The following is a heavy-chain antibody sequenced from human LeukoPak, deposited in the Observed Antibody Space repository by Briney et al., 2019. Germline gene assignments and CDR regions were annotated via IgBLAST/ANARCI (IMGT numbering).Heavy chain of an antibody. CDR3: AKGAYYYGSGSYCFDH. CDR1: GFTFSDYA. CDR2: ISGTGGST. J-gene: IGHJ5*02. D-gene: IGHD3-10*01. Sequence: PGGSLRLSCAASGFTFSDYAMSWVCQAPGKGLEWVSSISGTGGSTDYADSVKGRFTISRDYSKNTLFLQMNSLRAEDTAVYYCAKGAYYYGSGSYCFDHWGQGTLVTVST. V-gene: IGHV3-23*01.